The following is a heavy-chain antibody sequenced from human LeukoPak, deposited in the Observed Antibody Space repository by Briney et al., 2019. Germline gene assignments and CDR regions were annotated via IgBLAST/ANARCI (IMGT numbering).Heavy chain of an antibody. V-gene: IGHV3-7*01. J-gene: IGHJ6*02. CDR3: ARDREMTTINYGMDV. CDR2: IKQDGSEK. Sequence: GGSLRLSCAASGFKFSSYWMSWVRQAPGKGLEWVANIKQDGSEKYYGDSVKGRFTISRDNSKNTVYLQMSSLRADDTAVYYCARDREMTTINYGMDVWGQGTTVTVSS. CDR1: GFKFSSYW. D-gene: IGHD5-24*01.